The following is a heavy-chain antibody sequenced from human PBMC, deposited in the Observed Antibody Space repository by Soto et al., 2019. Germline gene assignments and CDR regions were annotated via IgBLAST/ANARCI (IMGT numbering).Heavy chain of an antibody. CDR3: VKEGSGWYSRGSFDC. V-gene: IGHV3-23*01. Sequence: GGSLRLSCAASGFTFNNYSINWVRQAPWKGLEWLSVISASGVTAYYADSVLGRFTISRDNSKNTVYLQMNSLRADDTAIYYCVKEGSGWYSRGSFDCLGRGRMATV. J-gene: IGHJ3*01. D-gene: IGHD6-19*01. CDR2: ISASGVTA. CDR1: GFTFNNYS.